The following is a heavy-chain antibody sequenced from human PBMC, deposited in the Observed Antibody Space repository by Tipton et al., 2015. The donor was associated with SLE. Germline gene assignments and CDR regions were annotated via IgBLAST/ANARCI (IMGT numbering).Heavy chain of an antibody. D-gene: IGHD3-16*01. CDR3: ARISLSPGASLGRYFDV. CDR1: GGSISRGFDY. Sequence: TLSLTCSVSGGSISRGFDYWSWIRQPPGKGLECIGSVYYSGGTNYNSSFNSRVTMSVDTSKNQLSLKLDSCTAADTAVYYCARISLSPGASLGRYFDVWGRGTLVTVSS. J-gene: IGHJ2*01. V-gene: IGHV4-61*01. CDR2: VYYSGGT.